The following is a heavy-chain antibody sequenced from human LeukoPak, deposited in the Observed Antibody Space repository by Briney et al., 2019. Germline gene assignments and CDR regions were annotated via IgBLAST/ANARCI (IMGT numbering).Heavy chain of an antibody. CDR1: GFTFSNYE. V-gene: IGHV3-48*03. CDR3: ARGSGSSWYFYFDY. J-gene: IGHJ4*02. D-gene: IGHD6-13*01. CDR2: ISSSGSDI. Sequence: HPGGSLRLSCAASGFTFSNYEMHWVRQAPGKGLEWVSYISSSGSDIYYADSVKGRFTISRDNAKNSVYLQMNSLRAEDTALYYCARGSGSSWYFYFDYWGQGTLVTVSS.